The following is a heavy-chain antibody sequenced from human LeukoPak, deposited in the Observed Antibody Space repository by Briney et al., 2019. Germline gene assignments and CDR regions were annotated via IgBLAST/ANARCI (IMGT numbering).Heavy chain of an antibody. CDR1: GFTVSSNY. CDR3: ARAGYYYDSSEYRD. Sequence: GGSLRLSCAASGFTVSSNYMSWVRQAPGKGLEWVSVIYSGGSTYYADSVKGRFTISRDNSKNTLYLQMNSLRAEDTAVYYCARAGYYYDSSEYRDWGQGTLVTVSS. J-gene: IGHJ4*02. CDR2: IYSGGST. D-gene: IGHD3-22*01. V-gene: IGHV3-53*01.